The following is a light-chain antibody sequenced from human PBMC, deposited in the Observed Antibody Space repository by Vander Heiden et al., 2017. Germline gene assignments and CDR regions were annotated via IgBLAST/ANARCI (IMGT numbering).Light chain of an antibody. J-gene: IGKJ4*01. CDR1: QGISSY. Sequence: AIRITQSPSSLSASTGDRVTITCRASQGISSYLAWYQQKPGKAPKLLIYAASTLQSGVPSRFSGSGYGTDFTLTISCRQSEDFASYYCQQHDSYPPLTFGGGTKVXIK. CDR2: AAS. CDR3: QQHDSYPPLT. V-gene: IGKV1-8*01.